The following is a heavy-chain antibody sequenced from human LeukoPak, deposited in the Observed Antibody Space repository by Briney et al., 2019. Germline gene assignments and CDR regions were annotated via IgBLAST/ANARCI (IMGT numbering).Heavy chain of an antibody. CDR3: ARVKGSNWFDP. D-gene: IGHD6-6*01. V-gene: IGHV4-59*01. CDR2: IYNSEST. J-gene: IGHJ5*02. Sequence: SETLSLTCTVSGVSISIYYWSWIRQPPGKGLEWIGYIYNSESTYYNPSLKSRVTISLDTSKNQFSLRLNSVTAADTAAYYCARVKGSNWFDPWGQGTLVTVSS. CDR1: GVSISIYY.